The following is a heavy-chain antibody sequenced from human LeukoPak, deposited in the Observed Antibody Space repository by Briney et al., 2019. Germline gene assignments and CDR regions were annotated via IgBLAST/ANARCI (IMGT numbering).Heavy chain of an antibody. D-gene: IGHD1-14*01. CDR2: IIPIFGTA. J-gene: IGHJ4*02. V-gene: IGHV1-69*13. CDR1: GGTFSSYA. Sequence: SVEVSCKASGGTFSSYAISWVRQAPGQGLEWMGGIIPIFGTANYAQKFQGRVTITADESTSTAYMELSSLRSEDTAVYYCARGTGTESTWYASLGYWGQGTLVTVSS. CDR3: ARGTGTESTWYASLGY.